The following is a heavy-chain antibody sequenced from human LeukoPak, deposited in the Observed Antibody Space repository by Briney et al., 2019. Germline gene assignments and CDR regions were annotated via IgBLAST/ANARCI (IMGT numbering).Heavy chain of an antibody. V-gene: IGHV1-2*02. D-gene: IGHD4-17*01. CDR2: INPNSGGT. Sequence: ASVKVSCKASGYTFTGYYMHWVRQAPGQGLEWMGWINPNSGGTNCAQKFQGRVTMTRDTSISTAYMELSRLRSDDTAVYYCARDLEDDYGDYVPLGYWGQGTLVTVSS. CDR1: GYTFTGYY. CDR3: ARDLEDDYGDYVPLGY. J-gene: IGHJ4*02.